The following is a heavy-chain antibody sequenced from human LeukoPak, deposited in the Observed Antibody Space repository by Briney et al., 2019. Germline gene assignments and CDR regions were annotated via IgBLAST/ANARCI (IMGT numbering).Heavy chain of an antibody. CDR2: IRGDAGST. CDR1: GFTFDAFG. Sequence: VRPGGSLRLSCAASGFTFDAFGMTWVRQAPGKGLEWVSAIRGDAGSTGYAGSVKGRFTISRDNAKNSLYLQMNSLRVEDTALYYCARVWAWGSGNYFDNWGQGTLVTVSS. V-gene: IGHV3-20*04. J-gene: IGHJ4*02. CDR3: ARVWAWGSGNYFDN. D-gene: IGHD7-27*01.